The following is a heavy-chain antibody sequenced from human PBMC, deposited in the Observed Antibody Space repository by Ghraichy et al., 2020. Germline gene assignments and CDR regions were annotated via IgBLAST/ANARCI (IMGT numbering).Heavy chain of an antibody. D-gene: IGHD3-16*01. Sequence: SETLSLTCTVSGGSISSYYWSWIRQPPGKGLEWIGYIYYSGSTNYNPSLKSRVTISVDTSKNQFSLKLSSVTAADTAVYYCERRGGPGNDNWFDPWGQGTLVTVSS. CDR1: GGSISSYY. J-gene: IGHJ5*02. CDR2: IYYSGST. CDR3: ERRGGPGNDNWFDP. V-gene: IGHV4-59*01.